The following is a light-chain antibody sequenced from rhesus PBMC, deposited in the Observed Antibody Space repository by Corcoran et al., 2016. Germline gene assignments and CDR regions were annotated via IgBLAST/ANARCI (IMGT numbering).Light chain of an antibody. CDR2: GAS. V-gene: IGKV3-24*04. CDR1: QSVGSY. Sequence: ETVVTQSPATLSLSPGERATLSCRASQSVGSYLAWYQQKPGQAPRRLIYGASSRATGIPDRVSGSGSGTDFTLTISSLEPEDVGVYYCQQSSNLYSFGQGTKVEIK. J-gene: IGKJ2*01. CDR3: QQSSNLYS.